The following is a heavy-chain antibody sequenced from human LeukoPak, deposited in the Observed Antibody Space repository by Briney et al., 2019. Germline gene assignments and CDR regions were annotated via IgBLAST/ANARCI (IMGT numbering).Heavy chain of an antibody. D-gene: IGHD6-13*01. CDR2: INSDGSST. CDR3: ARGAGYSSSNLDY. CDR1: GFTFSTYW. V-gene: IGHV3-74*01. Sequence: AGGSLRLSCAASGFTFSTYWMHWVRQVPGKGLVWVSRINSDGSSTSYADSVKGRFTISRDNAKNTLYLQMNILRAEDTAVYYCARGAGYSSSNLDYWGQGTLVTVSS. J-gene: IGHJ4*02.